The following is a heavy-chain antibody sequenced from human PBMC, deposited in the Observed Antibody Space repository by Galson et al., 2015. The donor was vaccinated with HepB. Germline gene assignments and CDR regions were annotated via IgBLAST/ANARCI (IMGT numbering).Heavy chain of an antibody. CDR3: ARDDLGGAPGGGDFDY. CDR2: ISAYNGNT. J-gene: IGHJ4*02. CDR1: GYTFTSYG. Sequence: SVKVSCKASGYTFTSYGISWVRQAPGQGLEWMGWISAYNGNTNYAQKLQGRVTMTTDTSTSTAYMELRSLRSDDTAVYYCARDDLGGAPGGGDFDYWGQGTLVTVSS. D-gene: IGHD3-3*01. V-gene: IGHV1-18*01.